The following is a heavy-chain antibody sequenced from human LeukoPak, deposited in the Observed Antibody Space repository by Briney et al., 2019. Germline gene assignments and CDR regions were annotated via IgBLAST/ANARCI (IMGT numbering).Heavy chain of an antibody. CDR2: IYYSGST. J-gene: IGHJ5*02. CDR3: TREGVYAKGYNWFDP. Sequence: SQTLSLTCTVSGGSISSGDYYWSWIRQPPGKGLEWIGYIYYSGSTYYNPSLKSRVTISVDTSKNQFSLKLSSVTAADTAVYYCTREGVYAKGYNWFDPWGQETLVTVSS. D-gene: IGHD2-8*01. V-gene: IGHV4-30-4*01. CDR1: GGSISSGDYY.